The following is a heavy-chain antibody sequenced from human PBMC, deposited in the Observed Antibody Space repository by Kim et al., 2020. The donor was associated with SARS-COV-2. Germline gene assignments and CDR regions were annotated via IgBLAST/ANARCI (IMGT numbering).Heavy chain of an antibody. Sequence: YAQGFTGRFVFSLDTSVSTAYLQISSLKAEDTAVYYCARGNPWSGYPFDYWGQGTLVTVSS. CDR3: ARGNPWSGYPFDY. J-gene: IGHJ4*02. D-gene: IGHD3-3*01. V-gene: IGHV7-4-1*02.